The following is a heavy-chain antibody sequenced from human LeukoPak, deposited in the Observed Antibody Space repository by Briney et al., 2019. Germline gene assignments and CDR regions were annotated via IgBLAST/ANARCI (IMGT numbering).Heavy chain of an antibody. Sequence: GGSLRLSCAASGFTFSSYAMSWVRQAPGKGLEWVSAISESGDITYYADSVKGRFTISRDNSRNTLYLQMNSLRADDTAVYYCAKGQSLDTSMHTHWSFDYWGQGTLVTASS. J-gene: IGHJ4*02. D-gene: IGHD5-18*01. CDR2: ISESGDIT. CDR3: AKGQSLDTSMHTHWSFDY. CDR1: GFTFSSYA. V-gene: IGHV3-23*01.